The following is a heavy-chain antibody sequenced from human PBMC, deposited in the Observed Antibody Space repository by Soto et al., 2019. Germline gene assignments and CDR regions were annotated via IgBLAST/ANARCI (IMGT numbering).Heavy chain of an antibody. Sequence: QVQLQQWGAGLLKPSETLSLTCAVYGGSFSGYYWSWIRQPPGKGLEWIGEINHSGSTNYNPSLKSRVTISVDTSKNQFSLKLSSVTAADTAVYYCARGRYCSSTSCYGKGDLDYWGQGTLVTVSS. CDR1: GGSFSGYY. CDR2: INHSGST. J-gene: IGHJ4*02. D-gene: IGHD2-2*01. CDR3: ARGRYCSSTSCYGKGDLDY. V-gene: IGHV4-34*01.